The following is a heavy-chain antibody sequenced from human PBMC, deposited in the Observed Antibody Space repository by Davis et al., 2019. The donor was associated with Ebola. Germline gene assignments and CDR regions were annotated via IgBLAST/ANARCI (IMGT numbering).Heavy chain of an antibody. V-gene: IGHV3-30-3*01. Sequence: GESLKISCAASGFTFSSYAMHWVRQAPGKGLEWVAVISYDGSNKYYADSVKGRFTISRDNSKNTLYLQMNSLRAEDTAVYYCAKAHSSGWNWFDPWGQGTLVTVSS. J-gene: IGHJ5*02. D-gene: IGHD6-19*01. CDR1: GFTFSSYA. CDR2: ISYDGSNK. CDR3: AKAHSSGWNWFDP.